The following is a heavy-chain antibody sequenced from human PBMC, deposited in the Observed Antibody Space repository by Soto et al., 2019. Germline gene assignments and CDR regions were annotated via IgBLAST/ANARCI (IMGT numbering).Heavy chain of an antibody. Sequence: QVQLVQSGAEVKKPGSSVKVSCKASGGTFSSYAISWVRQAPGQGLEWMGGIIPIFGTANYAQKFQGRVTITADESTSTAYMELRRLRSEDTAVYYCAIRIAAGYYYYYGMDVWGQGTTVTVSS. CDR2: IIPIFGTA. D-gene: IGHD6-13*01. CDR1: GGTFSSYA. V-gene: IGHV1-69*01. J-gene: IGHJ6*01. CDR3: AIRIAAGYYYYYGMDV.